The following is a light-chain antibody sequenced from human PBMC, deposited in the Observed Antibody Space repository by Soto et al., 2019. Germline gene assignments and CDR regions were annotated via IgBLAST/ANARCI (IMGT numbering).Light chain of an antibody. CDR1: TGAVTSGYY. Sequence: QAVVTQEPSLTVSPGGTVTLTCASSTGAVTSGYYPNWFQQKPGQAPRALIYSTNNEHSWTPVRFSGSLLGGKAALTLSGVQPEDEAEYYCLLYYGGAVVFGGGTKLTVL. CDR2: STN. J-gene: IGLJ2*01. CDR3: LLYYGGAVV. V-gene: IGLV7-43*01.